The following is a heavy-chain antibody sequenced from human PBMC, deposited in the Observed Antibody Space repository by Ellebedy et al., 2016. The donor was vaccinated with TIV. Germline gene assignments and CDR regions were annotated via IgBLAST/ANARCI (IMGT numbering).Heavy chain of an antibody. CDR3: ARGQSGSYVAFDY. Sequence: GGSLRLSCAASGFTLSSNYMSWVRQAPGKGLEWVSTIYSGGSTYYGDSGKGRFTISRDNSKNTLYLQMNSLRAEDTAVYYCARGQSGSYVAFDYWGQGTLVTVSS. CDR1: GFTLSSNY. D-gene: IGHD1-26*01. CDR2: IYSGGST. V-gene: IGHV3-53*01. J-gene: IGHJ4*02.